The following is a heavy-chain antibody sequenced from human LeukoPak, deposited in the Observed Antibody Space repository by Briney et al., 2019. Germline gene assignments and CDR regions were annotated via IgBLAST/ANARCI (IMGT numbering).Heavy chain of an antibody. V-gene: IGHV1-8*01. CDR3: ARAKSGYYPYYYYYMDV. D-gene: IGHD3-22*01. Sequence: ASVKVSCKASGYTFTSYDINWVRQATGQGLEWMGWMNPNSGNTGYAQKFQGRATMTRNTSISTAYMELSSLRSGDTAVYYCARAKSGYYPYYYYYMDVWGKGTTVTVSS. J-gene: IGHJ6*03. CDR2: MNPNSGNT. CDR1: GYTFTSYD.